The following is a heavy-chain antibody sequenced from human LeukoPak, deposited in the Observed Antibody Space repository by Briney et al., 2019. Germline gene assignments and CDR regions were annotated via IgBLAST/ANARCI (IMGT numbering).Heavy chain of an antibody. V-gene: IGHV3-33*01. J-gene: IGHJ3*02. Sequence: GGSLRLSCAETGFTFNRYGMHWVRQAPGKGLEWVAVLRYDGSNKYYADSVKGRFTISRDNSKNTLYLQINSLRAEDTAVYDCVGVVIMDDAFDIWGQGTMVTVSS. CDR3: VGVVIMDDAFDI. CDR2: LRYDGSNK. D-gene: IGHD3-3*01. CDR1: GFTFNRYG.